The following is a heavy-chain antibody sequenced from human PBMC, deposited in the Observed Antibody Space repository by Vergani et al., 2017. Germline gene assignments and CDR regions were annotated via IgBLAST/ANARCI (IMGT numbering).Heavy chain of an antibody. Sequence: EVQLVPSGAEVKTPGESLTISCKGSGYSFTSYWIGWVRQMPGKGLGWMGIIYPGDSDTRYSPSFQGQVTISADKSISTAYLQWSSLKASDTAMYYCARSGWGMGWLQSWWFDPWGQGTLVTVSS. D-gene: IGHD5-24*01. J-gene: IGHJ5*02. CDR3: ARSGWGMGWLQSWWFDP. CDR2: IYPGDSDT. V-gene: IGHV5-51*01. CDR1: GYSFTSYW.